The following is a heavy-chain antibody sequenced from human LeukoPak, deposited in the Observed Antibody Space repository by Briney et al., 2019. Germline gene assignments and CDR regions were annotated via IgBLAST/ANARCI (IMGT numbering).Heavy chain of an antibody. CDR2: IIPIFGTA. CDR1: GGTFSSYA. CDR3: ARAKWFGELSSNYYYYYMDV. V-gene: IGHV1-69*06. J-gene: IGHJ6*03. D-gene: IGHD3-10*01. Sequence: ASVKVSCKASGGTFSSYAISWVRQAPGQGLEWMGGIIPIFGTANYAQKFQGRVTITADKSTSTAYMELSSLRSEDTAVYYCARAKWFGELSSNYYYYYMDVWGKGTTVTVSS.